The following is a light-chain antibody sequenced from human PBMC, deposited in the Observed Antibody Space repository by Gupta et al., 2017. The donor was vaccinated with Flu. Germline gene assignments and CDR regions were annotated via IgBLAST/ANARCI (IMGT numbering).Light chain of an antibody. Sequence: XSVLTQSPSASGTPGQSVTISCSGGTSNIGSHYVHWYQQHPGMAPQLLVYRNHQRLSTVPDRFTASKSGTSASLAIRGLRSEDEADYYCATWDDSLGGLVFGGGTKLAVL. J-gene: IGLJ3*02. CDR3: ATWDDSLGGLV. CDR1: TSNIGSHY. V-gene: IGLV1-47*01. CDR2: RNH.